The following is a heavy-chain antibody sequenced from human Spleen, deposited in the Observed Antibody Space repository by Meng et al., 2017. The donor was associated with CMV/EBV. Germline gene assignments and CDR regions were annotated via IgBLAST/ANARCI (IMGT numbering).Heavy chain of an antibody. CDR3: AVWELVHRYYGMDV. CDR1: GYTFTGYY. D-gene: IGHD1-26*01. CDR2: INPNSGGT. Sequence: ASVEVSCKATGYTFTGYYIHWVRQAQAPGQGLEWMGWINPNSGGTNYAQKYQGRVTMTRDTSISTAYMELSRRRSDDTAVYYCAVWELVHRYYGMDVWGQGTTVTVSS. J-gene: IGHJ6*02. V-gene: IGHV1-2*02.